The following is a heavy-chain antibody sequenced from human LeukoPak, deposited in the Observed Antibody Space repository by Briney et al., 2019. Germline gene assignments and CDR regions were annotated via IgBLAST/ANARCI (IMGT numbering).Heavy chain of an antibody. V-gene: IGHV3-53*01. J-gene: IGHJ4*02. CDR3: ARDDQSSGWYLGSDY. Sequence: GGSLRLSCAASGFTVSSNYMSWVRQAPGKGLEWVSVIYSGGSTYYADSVKGRFTISRDNSKNTLYLQMNSLRAEDTAVYYCARDDQSSGWYLGSDYWGQGTLVTVSS. CDR2: IYSGGST. D-gene: IGHD6-19*01. CDR1: GFTVSSNY.